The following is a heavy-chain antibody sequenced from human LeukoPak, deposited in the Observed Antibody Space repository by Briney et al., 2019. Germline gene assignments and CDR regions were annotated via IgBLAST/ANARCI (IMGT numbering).Heavy chain of an antibody. Sequence: GGSLRLSCAASGFTFSSYAMSWVRQAPGKGLEWVSAISGSGGSTYYADSVKGRFTISRDNSKNTLYLQMNSLRAEDTAVYYCAKDSGGYDSSGYYYPRRHFDCWGQGTLVTVSS. CDR3: AKDSGGYDSSGYYYPRRHFDC. CDR2: ISGSGGST. CDR1: GFTFSSYA. D-gene: IGHD3-22*01. J-gene: IGHJ4*02. V-gene: IGHV3-23*01.